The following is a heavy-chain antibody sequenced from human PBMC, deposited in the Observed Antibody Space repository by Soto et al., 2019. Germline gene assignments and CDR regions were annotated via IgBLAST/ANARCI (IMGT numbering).Heavy chain of an antibody. CDR2: ISAYNGNT. Sequence: ASVKVSCKASGYTFTIYGISWVRQAPGQGLEWMGWISAYNGNTNYAQKLQGRVTMTTDTSTSTAYMELRSLRSDDTAVYYCARDVVLGYCSSTSCYTWFDPWGQGTLVTVSS. CDR1: GYTFTIYG. J-gene: IGHJ5*02. V-gene: IGHV1-18*01. CDR3: ARDVVLGYCSSTSCYTWFDP. D-gene: IGHD2-2*02.